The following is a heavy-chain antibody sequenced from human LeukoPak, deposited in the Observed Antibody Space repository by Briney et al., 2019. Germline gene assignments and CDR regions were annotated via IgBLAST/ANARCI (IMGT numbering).Heavy chain of an antibody. D-gene: IGHD6-19*01. V-gene: IGHV4-61*05. CDR3: ARDSSGWNGSYDY. Sequence: PSETLSLTCTVSGGSISSSNYYWGWIRQPPGKGLEWIGYIYHSGSTNYNPSLKSRVTISVDTSKNQFSLKLSSVTAADTAVYYCARDSSGWNGSYDYWGQGTLVTVSS. CDR1: GGSISSSNYY. CDR2: IYHSGST. J-gene: IGHJ4*02.